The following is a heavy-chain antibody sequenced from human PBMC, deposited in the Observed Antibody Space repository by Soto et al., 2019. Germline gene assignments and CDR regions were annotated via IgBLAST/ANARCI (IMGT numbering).Heavy chain of an antibody. J-gene: IGHJ3*02. CDR1: GFTFSSYA. CDR3: AKYDDSYGIAFDAFDI. D-gene: IGHD5-18*01. Sequence: LRLSCAASGFTFSSYAMSWVRQAPGKGLEWVSAISGSGGSTYYADSVKGRFTISRDNSKNTLYLQMNSLRAEDTAVYYCAKYDDSYGIAFDAFDIWGQGTMVTVSS. CDR2: ISGSGGST. V-gene: IGHV3-23*01.